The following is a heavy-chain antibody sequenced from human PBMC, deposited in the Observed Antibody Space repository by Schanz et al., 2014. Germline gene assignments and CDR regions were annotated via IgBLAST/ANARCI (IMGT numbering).Heavy chain of an antibody. J-gene: IGHJ4*02. Sequence: EVQLVESGGGLVQPGGSLRLSCAVSGFIVRSNYMTWVRQAPGKGLEWVSFVHPGGSTYYPDSVKGRFTISRDSSKNTLYLQMNSLRPKDTAIYYCAKNQYDDVDLSSFYFDFWGQGTLVTVSS. V-gene: IGHV3-66*01. CDR3: AKNQYDDVDLSSFYFDF. CDR2: VHPGGST. D-gene: IGHD3-10*02. CDR1: GFIVRSNY.